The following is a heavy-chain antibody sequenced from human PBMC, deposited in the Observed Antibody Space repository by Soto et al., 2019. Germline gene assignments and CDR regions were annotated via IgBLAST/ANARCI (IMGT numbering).Heavy chain of an antibody. V-gene: IGHV1-18*01. CDR1: GYTFSNYH. J-gene: IGHJ4*02. D-gene: IGHD6-13*01. CDR2: ISAYNGNT. Sequence: ASVKGSCKASGYTFSNYHISRVRQAPGQGLEWMGWISAYNGNTNYAQKLQGRVTMTTDTSTSTAYMELRSLRSDDTAVYYCARDKEGSSSWYDYWGQGTLVTVSS. CDR3: ARDKEGSSSWYDY.